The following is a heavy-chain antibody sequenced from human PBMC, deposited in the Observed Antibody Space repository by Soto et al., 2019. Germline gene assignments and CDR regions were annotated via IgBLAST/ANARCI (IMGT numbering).Heavy chain of an antibody. Sequence: ASVKVSCKASGYTFTIYAMHWVRQAPGQRLEWMGWINAGNGNTKYSQKFQGRVTITRDTSASTAYMELSSLRSEDTAVYYCARDPSGSGYYYYYYGMDVWGQGTTVTVSS. CDR1: GYTFTIYA. V-gene: IGHV1-3*01. CDR2: INAGNGNT. CDR3: ARDPSGSGYYYYYYGMDV. J-gene: IGHJ6*02. D-gene: IGHD3-10*01.